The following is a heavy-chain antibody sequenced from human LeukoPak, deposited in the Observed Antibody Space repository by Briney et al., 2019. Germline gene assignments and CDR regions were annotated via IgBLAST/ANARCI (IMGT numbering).Heavy chain of an antibody. Sequence: SQTLSLTCAVSGGSISSGGYSWSWIRQPPGRGLEWIGKINHSGSTNYNPSLKSRVTISVDTSKNQFSLKLNSVTAADTAVYYCARSRIGWFDPWGQGTLVTVSS. D-gene: IGHD1-26*01. J-gene: IGHJ5*02. V-gene: IGHV4-30-2*01. CDR1: GGSISSGGYS. CDR2: INHSGST. CDR3: ARSRIGWFDP.